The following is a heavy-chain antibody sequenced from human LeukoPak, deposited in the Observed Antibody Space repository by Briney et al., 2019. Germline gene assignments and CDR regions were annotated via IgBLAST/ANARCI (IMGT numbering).Heavy chain of an antibody. Sequence: GGSLRLSCAASGFTFSSYAMHWVRQAPGKGLEWVAVISYDGSNKYYADSVKGRFTISRDNSKNTLYLQMNSLRAEDTAVYYCARVGATDAFDIWGQGTMVTVSS. V-gene: IGHV3-30*04. CDR3: ARVGATDAFDI. D-gene: IGHD1-26*01. CDR1: GFTFSSYA. J-gene: IGHJ3*02. CDR2: ISYDGSNK.